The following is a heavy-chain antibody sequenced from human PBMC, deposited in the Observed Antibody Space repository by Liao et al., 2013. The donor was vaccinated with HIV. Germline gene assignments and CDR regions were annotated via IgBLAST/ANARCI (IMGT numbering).Heavy chain of an antibody. Sequence: QVQLQQWGAGLLKPSETLSLTCVVYGGSFSGYYWSWIRQPPGKGLEWIGEIIHSGGTNYNPSLKSRVTISVDTSENQFSLKLSSVTAADTAVYYCAKLGGYNYYYFDSWGQGTLVTVSS. CDR2: IIHSGGT. J-gene: IGHJ4*02. CDR1: GGSFSGYY. CDR3: AKLGGYNYYYFDS. D-gene: IGHD5-24*01. V-gene: IGHV4-34*12.